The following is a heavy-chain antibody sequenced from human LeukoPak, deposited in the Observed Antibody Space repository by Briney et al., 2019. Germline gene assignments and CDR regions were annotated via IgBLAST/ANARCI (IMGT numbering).Heavy chain of an antibody. CDR2: VHYSGST. V-gene: IGHV4-59*01. D-gene: IGHD5-12*01. Sequence: SETLSLTCTVSGGSISGYYCSWIRQPPGKGLEWIGFVHYSGSTNYNPSLNSRVTISVDTSKNQFSLKLNSVTAADTAVYYCARYRYSGYEFDYWGQGTLVTVSS. CDR3: ARYRYSGYEFDY. CDR1: GGSISGYY. J-gene: IGHJ4*02.